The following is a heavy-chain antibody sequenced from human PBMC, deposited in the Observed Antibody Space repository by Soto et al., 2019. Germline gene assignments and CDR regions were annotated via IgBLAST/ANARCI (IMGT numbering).Heavy chain of an antibody. J-gene: IGHJ6*02. D-gene: IGHD3-3*01. CDR3: ARDPLYDFWSGHRPRDTDYYYGMDV. CDR1: GFTFRSYW. V-gene: IGHV3-74*01. Sequence: PGGSLRLPCAASGFTFRSYWMQGVRQAPGKGLVWVSWINSDGSSTSYADSVKGRFTISRDNSKNTLYLQMNSLRAEDTAVYYCARDPLYDFWSGHRPRDTDYYYGMDVWGQGTTVTVSS. CDR2: INSDGSST.